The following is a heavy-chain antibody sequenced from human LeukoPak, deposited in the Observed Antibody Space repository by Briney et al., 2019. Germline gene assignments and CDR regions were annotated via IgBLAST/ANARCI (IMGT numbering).Heavy chain of an antibody. Sequence: ASVKVSCKASGYTFTGYYMHWVRQAPGQGLEWMGWINPNSGGANYAQKFQGRVAMTRDTSISTAYMELSRLRSDDTAVYYCARGTTAPAHHFDYWGQGTLVTVSS. J-gene: IGHJ4*02. CDR2: INPNSGGA. CDR3: ARGTTAPAHHFDY. D-gene: IGHD1-7*01. CDR1: GYTFTGYY. V-gene: IGHV1-2*02.